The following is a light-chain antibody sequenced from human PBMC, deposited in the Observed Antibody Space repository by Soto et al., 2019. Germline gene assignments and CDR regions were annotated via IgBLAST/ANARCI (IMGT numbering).Light chain of an antibody. Sequence: EIVLTQSPGTLSLSPGERATLSCRASQTVSSTYLAWYQQKPGQAPRLLIYGSSSRPTGIPDRFSGSGSGTDFTLTISRLEPEDFAVYYCQHYGSSLWTFGQGTKVEI. CDR2: GSS. CDR3: QHYGSSLWT. CDR1: QTVSSTY. J-gene: IGKJ1*01. V-gene: IGKV3-20*01.